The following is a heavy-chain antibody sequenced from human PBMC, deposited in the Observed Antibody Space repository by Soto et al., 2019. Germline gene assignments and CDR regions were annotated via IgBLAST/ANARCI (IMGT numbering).Heavy chain of an antibody. CDR1: GGSFSGYY. CDR2: INHSGST. CDR3: ARGGYDSKRYGVDV. D-gene: IGHD3-22*01. J-gene: IGHJ6*02. V-gene: IGHV4-34*01. Sequence: SETLSLTCAVYGGSFSGYYWSWIRQPPGKGLEWIGEINHSGSTSYNPSLKSRVTISVDTSKNQFSLKLSSVTAADTAVYYCARGGYDSKRYGVDVWGQGTTVTVSS.